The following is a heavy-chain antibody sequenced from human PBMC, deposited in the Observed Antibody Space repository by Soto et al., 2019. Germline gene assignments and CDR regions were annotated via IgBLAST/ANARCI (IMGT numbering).Heavy chain of an antibody. CDR2: IIPIFGTA. J-gene: IGHJ6*02. V-gene: IGHV1-69*13. CDR3: ARSTMIVVVIDYYYGMDV. CDR1: GGTFSSYA. Sequence: ASVKVSCKASGGTFSSYAISWVRQAPGQGLEWMGGIIPIFGTANYAQKFQGRVTITADESTSTAYMELSSLRSEDTAVYYCARSTMIVVVIDYYYGMDVWGQGTTVTVSS. D-gene: IGHD3-22*01.